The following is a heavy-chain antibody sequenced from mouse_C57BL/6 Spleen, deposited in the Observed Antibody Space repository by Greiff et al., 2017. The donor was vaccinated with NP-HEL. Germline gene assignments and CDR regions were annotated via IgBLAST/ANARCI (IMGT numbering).Heavy chain of an antibody. CDR1: GYTFTDHI. D-gene: IGHD1-1*01. Sequence: VQLQQSGAELASPGASVTLSCKASGYTFTDHIMNWVKKRPGQGLEWIGRIYPVSGETNYNQKFMGKATFSVDQSSSTVYMVLNSLTSEDPAVYYCSITTSWDDYAMDYWGQGTAVTVSS. CDR3: SITTSWDDYAMDY. J-gene: IGHJ4*01. CDR2: IYPVSGET. V-gene: IGHV1-11*01.